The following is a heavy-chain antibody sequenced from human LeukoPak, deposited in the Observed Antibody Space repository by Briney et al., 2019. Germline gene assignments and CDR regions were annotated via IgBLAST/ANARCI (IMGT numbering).Heavy chain of an antibody. V-gene: IGHV4-61*02. J-gene: IGHJ5*01. D-gene: IGHD3-3*01. Sequence: SETLSLTCTVSGGSISSGSYYWSWIRQPAGKGLELIGRIYTGGSTNYNPSLKSRVTISVDTSKNQFSLKLSSVTAADTAMYYCARAGYYNFWSGSYREIQEWFDSWGQGTLVTVSS. CDR1: GGSISSGSYY. CDR2: IYTGGST. CDR3: ARAGYYNFWSGSYREIQEWFDS.